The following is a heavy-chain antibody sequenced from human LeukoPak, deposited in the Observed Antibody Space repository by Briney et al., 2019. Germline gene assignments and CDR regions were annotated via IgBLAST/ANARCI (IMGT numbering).Heavy chain of an antibody. D-gene: IGHD2-15*01. V-gene: IGHV3-23*01. Sequence: XIYAMSWVRQSPGKGLEGVSAISGSGGSTYYADSVEGRFTISRDNSKNTLYLQRNSLRAEDTAVYYCAKVGYCSGGSCRSANNWFDPWGQGTLVTVSS. J-gene: IGHJ5*02. CDR3: AKVGYCSGGSCRSANNWFDP. CDR2: ISGSGGST. CDR1: XIYA.